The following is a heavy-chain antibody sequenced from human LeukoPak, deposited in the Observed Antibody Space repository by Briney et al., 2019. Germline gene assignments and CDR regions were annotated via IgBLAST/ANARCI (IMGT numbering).Heavy chain of an antibody. J-gene: IGHJ4*02. CDR1: GFTFSSYG. Sequence: GGSLRLSCAASGFTFSSYGMHWVRQAPGKGLEWAAFIRYDGSNKYYADSVKGRFTISRDNSKNTLYLQMNSLRAEDTAVYYCATLYCSSTSCRYWGQGTLVTVSS. V-gene: IGHV3-30*02. CDR2: IRYDGSNK. CDR3: ATLYCSSTSCRY. D-gene: IGHD2-2*01.